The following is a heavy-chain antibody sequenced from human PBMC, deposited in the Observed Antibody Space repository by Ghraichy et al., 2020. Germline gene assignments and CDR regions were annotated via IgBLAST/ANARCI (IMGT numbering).Heavy chain of an antibody. D-gene: IGHD2-15*01. CDR3: AKPNVVLVAGYFDH. Sequence: GGSLRLSCAVSGFTFSSYGMSWVRQAPGKGLEWVSAISGSGVTTYYADSVKGRFTISRDNSKNTLYLQMNSLRAEDTAIYYCAKPNVVLVAGYFDHWGQGTLVTVSS. V-gene: IGHV3-23*01. CDR2: ISGSGVTT. J-gene: IGHJ4*02. CDR1: GFTFSSYG.